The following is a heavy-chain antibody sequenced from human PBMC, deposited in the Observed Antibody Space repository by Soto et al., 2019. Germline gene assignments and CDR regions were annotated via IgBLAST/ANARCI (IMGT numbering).Heavy chain of an antibody. CDR1: GFTFSDYY. D-gene: IGHD2-15*01. CDR2: ISSSSSYT. J-gene: IGHJ4*02. Sequence: QVQLVESGGGLVKPGGSLRLSCAASGFTFSDYYMSWIRQAPGKGLEWVSYISSSSSYTNYADSVKGRFTISRDNAKNSLYLQMNSLRAEDTAVYYCARVLGLGYCSGGSCPNDYWGQGTLVTVSS. CDR3: ARVLGLGYCSGGSCPNDY. V-gene: IGHV3-11*06.